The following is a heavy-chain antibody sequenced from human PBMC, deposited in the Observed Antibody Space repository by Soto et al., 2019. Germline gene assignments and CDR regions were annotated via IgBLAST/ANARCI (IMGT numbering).Heavy chain of an antibody. CDR1: GGSISSYY. Sequence: PSETLSLTCTVSGGSISSYYWSWIRQPPGKGLEWIGYIYYSGSTNYNPSLKSRVTISVDTSKNQFSLKLSSVTAADTAVYYCAREANNDYFDYWGSGPPVTVSS. J-gene: IGHJ4*02. D-gene: IGHD2-8*01. CDR2: IYYSGST. V-gene: IGHV4-59*01. CDR3: AREANNDYFDY.